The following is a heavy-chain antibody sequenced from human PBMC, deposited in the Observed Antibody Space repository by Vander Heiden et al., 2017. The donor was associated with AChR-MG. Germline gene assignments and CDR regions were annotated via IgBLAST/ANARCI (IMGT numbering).Heavy chain of an antibody. CDR3: ARDRECGGETCYSGFDV. CDR2: ITRSGDFI. D-gene: IGHD2-21*01. V-gene: IGHV3-21*02. CDR1: GFTFSDYG. J-gene: IGHJ6*02. Sequence: EIQLVESGGGLVKPGGSLRLSCAASGFTFSDYGMNWVRQAPGRGPEWVSSITRSGDFIEYADSVKGRFTISRDNARNSLSLELNSLRDEDSAIYSCARDRECGGETCYSGFDVWGQGTTVSVSS.